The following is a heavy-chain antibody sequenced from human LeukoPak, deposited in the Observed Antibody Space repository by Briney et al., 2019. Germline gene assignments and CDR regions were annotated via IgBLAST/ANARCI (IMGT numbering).Heavy chain of an antibody. J-gene: IGHJ4*02. CDR2: ISYDGSNK. D-gene: IGHD3-22*01. V-gene: IGHV3-30*18. CDR1: GFTFSSYG. Sequence: PGRSLRLSCAASGFTFSSYGMHWIRQAPGKGLEWVAVISYDGSNKYYADSVKGRFTISRDNSKNTLYLQMNSLRAEDTAVYYCAKDTPYYYDSSDYLSDYWGQGTLVTVSS. CDR3: AKDTPYYYDSSDYLSDY.